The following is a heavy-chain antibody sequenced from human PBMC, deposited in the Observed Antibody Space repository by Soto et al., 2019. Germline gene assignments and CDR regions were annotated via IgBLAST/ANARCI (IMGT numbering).Heavy chain of an antibody. CDR3: ARRGYGLYFDY. D-gene: IGHD3-10*01. CDR2: ISGDGGST. V-gene: IGHV3-64*01. Sequence: EVQLVESGGGLVQPGGSLRLSCVASGFTFSSYAMHWVRQAPGKGLEFVSVISGDGGSTYYANSVKGRFTISRDNSKNTLYLQMGSLRAEDVAVDYCARRGYGLYFDYWGQGTLVTVSS. CDR1: GFTFSSYA. J-gene: IGHJ4*02.